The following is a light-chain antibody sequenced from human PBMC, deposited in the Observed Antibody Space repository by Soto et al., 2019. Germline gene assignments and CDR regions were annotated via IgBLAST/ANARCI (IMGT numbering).Light chain of an antibody. CDR2: AAS. CDR1: QSISSY. V-gene: IGKV1-39*01. CDR3: QQSYSSLIT. Sequence: DIQMTQSPSSLSASVGDRVTITCRASQSISSYLNWYQQKPGKAPKLLIYAASNLQSGVPSRFSGSGSGTEFTLTISSLQPEDFATYYCQQSYSSLITFGQGTRLEIK. J-gene: IGKJ5*01.